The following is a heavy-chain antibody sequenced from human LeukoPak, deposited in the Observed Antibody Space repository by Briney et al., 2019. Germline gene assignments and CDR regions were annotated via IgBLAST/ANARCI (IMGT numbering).Heavy chain of an antibody. Sequence: GGSLRLSCAASGFTFSSYSMNWVRQAPGKGLEWVGRIKSKTDGGTTDYGAFVKGRFTISRDDSKNTLSLQMNSMRTEDAAVYYCTTVGIAVAGTGGWGQGTLVTVSS. CDR3: TTVGIAVAGTGG. V-gene: IGHV3-15*01. J-gene: IGHJ4*02. CDR1: GFTFSSYS. CDR2: IKSKTDGGTT. D-gene: IGHD6-19*01.